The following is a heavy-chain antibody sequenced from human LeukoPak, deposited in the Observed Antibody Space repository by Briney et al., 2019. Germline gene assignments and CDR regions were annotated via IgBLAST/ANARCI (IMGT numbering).Heavy chain of an antibody. D-gene: IGHD5-12*01. V-gene: IGHV3-7*04. Sequence: GGSLRLSCAASGFSFSNYWMSWVRQAPGKGLEWMANIKQDGVEKYYGDSVKGRFTISRDNAKNTLYLQMNGLRAEETAVYYCARGGGCGYSGYDRYWGQGTLVTVSS. CDR3: ARGGGCGYSGYDRY. CDR1: GFSFSNYW. CDR2: IKQDGVEK. J-gene: IGHJ4*02.